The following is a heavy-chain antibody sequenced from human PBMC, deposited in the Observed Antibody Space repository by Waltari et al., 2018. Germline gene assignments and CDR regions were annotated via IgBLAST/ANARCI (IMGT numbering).Heavy chain of an antibody. CDR3: ARSRNRLYWYTSGRGFDL. V-gene: IGHV3-30-3*01. J-gene: IGHJ2*01. D-gene: IGHD2-8*02. CDR1: GFTFRSYA. CDR2: ISYDGSNK. Sequence: QVQLVESGGGVVQPGRSLRLSCAASGFTFRSYAMHWVRQAPGKGLEWVAVISYDGSNKYYADSVKGRFTISRDNSKNTLYLQMNSLRAEDTAVYYCARSRNRLYWYTSGRGFDLWGRGTLVTVSS.